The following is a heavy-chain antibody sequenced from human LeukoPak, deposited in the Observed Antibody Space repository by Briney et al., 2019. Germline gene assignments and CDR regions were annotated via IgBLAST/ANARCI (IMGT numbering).Heavy chain of an antibody. Sequence: GGSLRLSCAASGFSFSVSGMHWVRQAPGKGLEWVAFIRYDGSHKKYADSLKGRFTISRDNSKNTLYLQMNSLRAEDTAVYYCAKTNSGSYYGLGDYFAFWGQGTLVTVSS. D-gene: IGHD1-26*01. CDR2: IRYDGSHK. J-gene: IGHJ4*02. V-gene: IGHV3-30*02. CDR3: AKTNSGSYYGLGDYFAF. CDR1: GFSFSVSG.